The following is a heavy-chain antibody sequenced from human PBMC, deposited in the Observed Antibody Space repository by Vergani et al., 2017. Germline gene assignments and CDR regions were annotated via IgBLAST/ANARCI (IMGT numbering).Heavy chain of an antibody. CDR1: GGSFSGYY. Sequence: QVQLQQWGAGLLKPSETLSLTCAVYGGSFSGYYWSWIRQPPGKGLEWIGYIYYSGSTNYNPSLKSRVTISVDTSKNQFSLKLSSVTAADTAVYYCARDGRYYDILTGYFRYWYFDLWGRGTLVTVSS. CDR3: ARDGRYYDILTGYFRYWYFDL. V-gene: IGHV4-34*11. J-gene: IGHJ2*01. CDR2: IYYSGST. D-gene: IGHD3-9*01.